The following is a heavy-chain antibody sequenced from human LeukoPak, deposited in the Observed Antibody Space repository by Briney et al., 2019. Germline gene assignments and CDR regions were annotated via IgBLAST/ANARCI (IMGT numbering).Heavy chain of an antibody. Sequence: GGSLRLSCAASGFTFSSYAMPWVRQAPGKGLEWVVVISYDGSNKYYADSVKGRFTISRDNSKNTLYLQMNSLRAEDTAVYYCARDYSGSYSTHFDYWGQGTLVTVSS. V-gene: IGHV3-30-3*01. CDR3: ARDYSGSYSTHFDY. CDR1: GFTFSSYA. D-gene: IGHD1-26*01. J-gene: IGHJ4*02. CDR2: ISYDGSNK.